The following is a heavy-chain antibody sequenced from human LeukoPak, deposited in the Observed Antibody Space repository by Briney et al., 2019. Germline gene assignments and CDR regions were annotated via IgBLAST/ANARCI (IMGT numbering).Heavy chain of an antibody. V-gene: IGHV4-38-2*02. CDR3: ATVGNTYYYGSGSMDV. Sequence: SETLSLTCTVSGYSINSGFYWGWLRQPPGKGLEWIGNIYHSATTHYNSSLKSRVTISVDTSKNQFSLKLSSVTAADTAVYYCATVGNTYYYGSGSMDVWGKGTTVTVSS. CDR2: IYHSATT. D-gene: IGHD3-10*01. CDR1: GYSINSGFY. J-gene: IGHJ6*03.